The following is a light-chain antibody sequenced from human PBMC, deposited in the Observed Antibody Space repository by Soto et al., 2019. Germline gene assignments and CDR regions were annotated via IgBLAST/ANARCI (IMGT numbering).Light chain of an antibody. CDR1: SSDVGGYNF. CDR3: SSYGGSSNLV. Sequence: QSALTQPPSASGSPGQSVTISCTGTSSDVGGYNFVSWYQQHPGKAPELMIYEVSKRPSGVPDRFSGSKSGNTASLTVSGLQAEDEADYYCSSYGGSSNLVFGGGTKLTVL. CDR2: EVS. J-gene: IGLJ2*01. V-gene: IGLV2-8*01.